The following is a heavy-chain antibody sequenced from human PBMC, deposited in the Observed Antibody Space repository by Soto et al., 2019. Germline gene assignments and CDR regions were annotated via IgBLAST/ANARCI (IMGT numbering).Heavy chain of an antibody. J-gene: IGHJ4*02. CDR1: GGSISNAAYS. D-gene: IGHD5-18*01. V-gene: IGHV4-30-2*01. CDR2: IYPSGMP. CDR3: ARERGGYGLFDS. Sequence: QLQLQESGSGLVTPSHTLSLTCTVSGGSISNAAYSWSWNRQPPGKGLEWIGYIYPSGMPFYNPSLRSRVTISIDRSNDQFSLNLKSVTAADTAVYYCARERGGYGLFDSWGQGTLVTVSS.